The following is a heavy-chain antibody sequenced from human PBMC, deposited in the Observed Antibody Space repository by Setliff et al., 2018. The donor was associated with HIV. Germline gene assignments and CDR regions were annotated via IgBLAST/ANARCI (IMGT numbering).Heavy chain of an antibody. CDR1: GGSIDSFSYY. J-gene: IGHJ2*01. D-gene: IGHD3-10*01. Sequence: PSETLSLTCAVSGGSIDSFSYYWGWIRQTPGKELEWIGNIYFSESPYYNPSLSSRVTISVDTSTNQFSLRLSSVTAADTAVYYCAKVPVGVNWYLGLWGRGTLVTVSS. CDR3: AKVPVGVNWYLGL. CDR2: IYFSESP. V-gene: IGHV4-39*01.